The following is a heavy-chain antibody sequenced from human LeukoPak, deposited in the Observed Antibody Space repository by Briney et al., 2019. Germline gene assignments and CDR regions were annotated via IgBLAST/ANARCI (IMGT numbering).Heavy chain of an antibody. D-gene: IGHD6-25*01. J-gene: IGHJ5*02. CDR3: ARDRSSGAWFDP. CDR2: IYTSGST. Sequence: SETLSLTCTVSGGSISSYYWSWIRQPAGKGLEWIGRIYTSGSTNYNPSLKSRVTMSVDTSKNQFSLKPSSVTAADTAVYYCARDRSSGAWFDPWGQGTLVTVSS. V-gene: IGHV4-4*07. CDR1: GGSISSYY.